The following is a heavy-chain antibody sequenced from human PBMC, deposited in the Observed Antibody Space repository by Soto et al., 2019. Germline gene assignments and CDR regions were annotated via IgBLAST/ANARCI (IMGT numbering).Heavy chain of an antibody. J-gene: IGHJ4*02. V-gene: IGHV3-7*03. CDR2: INQDGSMK. CDR1: GFALSPYW. Sequence: GGSLRLSCEVSGFALSPYWMSWVRQAPGKGLEWVASINQDGSMKHYVDSVRGRFTISRDNAKNSLFLQVNSLSAEDTAVYYCARLTEAVTTFVYWGQGTPVTVSS. D-gene: IGHD1-1*01. CDR3: ARLTEAVTTFVY.